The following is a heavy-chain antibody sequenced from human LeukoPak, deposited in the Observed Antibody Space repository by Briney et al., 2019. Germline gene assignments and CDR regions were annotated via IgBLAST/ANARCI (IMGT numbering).Heavy chain of an antibody. J-gene: IGHJ4*02. CDR3: ARATFGYYYFDY. CDR1: GGSFSGYY. Sequence: SETLSLTCAVYGGSFSGYYWSWIRQPPGKGLEWIGEINHSGSTNYNPSLKSRVTISVDTSKNQFSLKLSSVTAADTAVYYCARATFGYYYFDYWGQGTLVTVSS. V-gene: IGHV4-34*01. D-gene: IGHD3-10*01. CDR2: INHSGST.